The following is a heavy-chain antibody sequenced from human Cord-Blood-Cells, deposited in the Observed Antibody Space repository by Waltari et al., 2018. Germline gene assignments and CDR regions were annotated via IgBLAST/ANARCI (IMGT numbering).Heavy chain of an antibody. D-gene: IGHD3-22*01. CDR2: TRNKANSYTT. Sequence: EVQLVESGGGLVQPGGSLRLSCAASGFTFSDHYMDWVRQAPGKGLEWVGRTRNKANSYTTEYAASGKGRFTISRDDSKNSLYLQMNSLKTEDTAVYYCARSYYDSSGYYYYFDYWGQGTLVTVSS. CDR3: ARSYYDSSGYYYYFDY. J-gene: IGHJ4*02. CDR1: GFTFSDHY. V-gene: IGHV3-72*01.